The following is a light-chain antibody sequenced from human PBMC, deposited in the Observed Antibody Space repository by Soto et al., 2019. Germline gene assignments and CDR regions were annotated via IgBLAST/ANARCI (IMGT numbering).Light chain of an antibody. J-gene: IGKJ5*01. CDR2: GAS. V-gene: IGKV3D-15*01. CDR1: QSVSSN. CDR3: QQYNNWQIT. Sequence: PANPSASPGRADRVCGGASQSVSSNLAWYQQKPGQAPRLLIYGASTRATGIPARFSGSGSGTEFTLTISSLQSEDFAVYYCQQYNNWQITFGQGTRLEIK.